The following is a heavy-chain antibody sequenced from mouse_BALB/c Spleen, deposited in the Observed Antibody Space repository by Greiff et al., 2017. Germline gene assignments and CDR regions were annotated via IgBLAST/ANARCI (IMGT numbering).Heavy chain of an antibody. D-gene: IGHD2-4*01. CDR1: GFTFSSYG. J-gene: IGHJ2*01. CDR3: AREGDDYEEGVDY. Sequence: EVQLVESGGGLVQPGGSLKLSCAASGFTFSSYGMSWVRQTPDKRLELVATINSNGGSTYYPDSVKGRFTISRDNAKNTLYLQMSSLKSEDTAMYYCAREGDDYEEGVDYWGQGTTLTVSS. CDR2: INSNGGST. V-gene: IGHV5-6-3*01.